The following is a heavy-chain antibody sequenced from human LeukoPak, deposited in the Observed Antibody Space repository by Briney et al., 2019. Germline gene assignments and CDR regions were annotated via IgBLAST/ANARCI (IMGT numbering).Heavy chain of an antibody. J-gene: IGHJ6*03. Sequence: GASVKVSCKASGYTFTSYYMHWVRQAPGQGLEWMGIINPSGGSTSYAQKFQGRVTMTRDTSTSTVYMELSSLRSEDTAVYYCASEHCSGGSCYYYYYMDVWGKGTTVTVSS. CDR1: GYTFTSYY. D-gene: IGHD2-15*01. CDR3: ASEHCSGGSCYYYYYMDV. V-gene: IGHV1-46*01. CDR2: INPSGGST.